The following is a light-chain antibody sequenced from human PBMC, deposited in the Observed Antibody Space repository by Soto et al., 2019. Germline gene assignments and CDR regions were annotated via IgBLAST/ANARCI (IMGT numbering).Light chain of an antibody. CDR2: HVS. CDR3: CSYGGSHSDV. Sequence: QSALTQPRSVSGSPGQSVTISCTGTSSDVGAYDYVSWYQQHPGKAPKLIIYHVSKRPSGVPDRFSGSKSGNTASLTISGLQGEDEADYHCCSYGGSHSDVFGTGTKLTVL. V-gene: IGLV2-11*01. J-gene: IGLJ1*01. CDR1: SSDVGAYDY.